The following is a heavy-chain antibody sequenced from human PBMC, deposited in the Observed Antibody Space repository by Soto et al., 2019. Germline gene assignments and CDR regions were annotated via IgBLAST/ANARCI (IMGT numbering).Heavy chain of an antibody. V-gene: IGHV4-39*01. J-gene: IGHJ5*02. CDR1: GGSISSSSYY. Sequence: SETLSLTCTVSGGSISSSSYYWGWIRQPPGKGLEWIGSIYYSGSTYYNPSLKSRVTISVATSKNQFSLKLSSVTAADTAGYYCARHQARLSGWDIVVVPAAIGSPPPFVWFDPWGQGTLVTVSS. CDR3: ARHQARLSGWDIVVVPAAIGSPPPFVWFDP. D-gene: IGHD2-2*01. CDR2: IYYSGST.